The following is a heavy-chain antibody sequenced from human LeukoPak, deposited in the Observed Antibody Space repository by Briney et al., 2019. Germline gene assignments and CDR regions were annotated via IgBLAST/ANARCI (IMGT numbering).Heavy chain of an antibody. CDR2: ISSSSSYI. J-gene: IGHJ4*02. D-gene: IGHD3-16*01. CDR1: GFTFSSYS. V-gene: IGHV3-21*01. Sequence: GGSLRPSCAASGFTFSSYSMNWVRQAPGKGLEWVSSISSSSSYIYYADSVKGRFTISRDNAKNSLYLQMNSLRAEDTAVYYCARWGSWQVSDYWGQGTLVTVSS. CDR3: ARWGSWQVSDY.